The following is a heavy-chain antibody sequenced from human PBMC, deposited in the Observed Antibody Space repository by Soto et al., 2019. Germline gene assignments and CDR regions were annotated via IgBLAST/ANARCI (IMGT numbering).Heavy chain of an antibody. CDR1: GGSISSGDYY. J-gene: IGHJ6*02. CDR2: IYYSGST. D-gene: IGHD3-9*01. CDR3: ARARWAGNYDILTGHWGVDV. Sequence: QVQLQESGPGLVKPSQTLSLTCTVSGGSISSGDYYWSWIRQPPGKGLEWIGYIYYSGSTYYNSSLKSRVTISVDMSKNQFSLKLSSVTAADTAVYYCARARWAGNYDILTGHWGVDVWGQGTTVTVSS. V-gene: IGHV4-30-4*01.